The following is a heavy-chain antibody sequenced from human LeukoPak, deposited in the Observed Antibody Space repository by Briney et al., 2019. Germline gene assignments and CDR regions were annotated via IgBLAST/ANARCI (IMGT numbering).Heavy chain of an antibody. V-gene: IGHV3-48*02. CDR1: GFTLRTYG. J-gene: IGHJ4*02. Sequence: PGGSLRLSCVASGFTLRTYGMSWVRQSPGKGLEWISYISGSSDTLHYADSVKGRFTISRDIAKSSVFLQLNSLRDEDTAVYYCARPTIIRRAVVSAFDNWGQGTLVTVSS. D-gene: IGHD2-21*02. CDR2: ISGSSDTL. CDR3: ARPTIIRRAVVSAFDN.